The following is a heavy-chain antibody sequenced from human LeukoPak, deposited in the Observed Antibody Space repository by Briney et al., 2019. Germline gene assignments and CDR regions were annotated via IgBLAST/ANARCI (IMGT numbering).Heavy chain of an antibody. CDR2: VHLDGRT. CDR1: GGSISSTNW. V-gene: IGHV4-4*02. J-gene: IGHJ4*02. Sequence: SETLSLICGVSGGSISSTNWWTWVRQPPGKGLEWIGEVHLDGRTYYKPSLQSRLTMSVDFSENHISLKLTSVTAADTAVYYCAREGGPYRPLDYSGQGTLVTVSS. CDR3: AREGGPYRPLDY.